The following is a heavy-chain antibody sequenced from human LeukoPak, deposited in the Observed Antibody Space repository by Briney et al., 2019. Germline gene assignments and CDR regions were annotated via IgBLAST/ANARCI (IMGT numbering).Heavy chain of an antibody. V-gene: IGHV1-69*05. CDR3: ARLNWDEIRYYDILTGPTGRAFDI. D-gene: IGHD3-9*01. J-gene: IGHJ3*02. Sequence: SVKVSCKASGGTFSSYAISWVRQAPGQGLEWMGRIIPIFGTANYPQKFQGRVTITTDESTSTAYMELSSLRSEDTAVYYCARLNWDEIRYYDILTGPTGRAFDIWGQGTMVTVSS. CDR1: GGTFSSYA. CDR2: IIPIFGTA.